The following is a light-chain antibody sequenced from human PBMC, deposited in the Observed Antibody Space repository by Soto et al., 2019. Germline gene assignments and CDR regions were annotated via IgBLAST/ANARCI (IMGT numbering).Light chain of an antibody. CDR3: QSYDSSLSEV. J-gene: IGLJ2*01. V-gene: IGLV2-14*02. CDR2: EGS. CDR1: SSDVGSYNL. Sequence: QSALTQPASVSGSPGQSITISCTGTSSDVGSYNLVSWYQQHPGKAPKLMIYEGSKRPSGVSNRFSGSKSGNTASLTISGLQAEDEADYYCQSYDSSLSEVFGGGTKLTVL.